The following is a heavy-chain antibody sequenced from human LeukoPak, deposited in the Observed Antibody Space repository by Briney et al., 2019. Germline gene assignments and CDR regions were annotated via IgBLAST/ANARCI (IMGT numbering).Heavy chain of an antibody. CDR3: ARAPDWYFDL. V-gene: IGHV4-61*02. J-gene: IGHJ2*01. Sequence: SQTLSLTCTVSGGSISSGSYYWSWIRQPAGKGLEWTGRIYTSGSTNYNPSLKSRVTISVDTSKNQFSLKLSSVTAADTAVYYCARAPDWYFDLWGRGTLVTVSS. D-gene: IGHD2-2*01. CDR2: IYTSGST. CDR1: GGSISSGSYY.